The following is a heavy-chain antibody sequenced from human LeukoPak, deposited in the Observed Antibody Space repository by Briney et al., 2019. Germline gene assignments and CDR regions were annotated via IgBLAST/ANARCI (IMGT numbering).Heavy chain of an antibody. CDR1: GFTFSSYS. V-gene: IGHV3-21*01. J-gene: IGHJ3*02. Sequence: PGGSLRLSCAASGFTFSSYSMNWVRQAPGKGLEWVSSISSSSSYIYYADSVKGRFTISRDNAKNSLYLQMNSQRAEDTAVYYCARDSISGYYYDSSGYYQDAFDIWGQGTMVTVSS. CDR3: ARDSISGYYYDSSGYYQDAFDI. D-gene: IGHD3-22*01. CDR2: ISSSSSYI.